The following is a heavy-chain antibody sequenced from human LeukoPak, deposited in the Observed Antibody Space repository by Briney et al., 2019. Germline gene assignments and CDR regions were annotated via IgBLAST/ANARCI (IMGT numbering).Heavy chain of an antibody. J-gene: IGHJ5*02. CDR1: GYTFTSYG. CDR2: IIPILGIA. Sequence: SVKVSCKASGYTFTSYGISWVRQAPGQGLEWMGRIIPILGIANYAQKFQGRVTITADKSTSTAYMELSSLRSEDTAVYYCASAHSSSNWFDPWGQGTLVTVSS. V-gene: IGHV1-69*04. D-gene: IGHD6-6*01. CDR3: ASAHSSSNWFDP.